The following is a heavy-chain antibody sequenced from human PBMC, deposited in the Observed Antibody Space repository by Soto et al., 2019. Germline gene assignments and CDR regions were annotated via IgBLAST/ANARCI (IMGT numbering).Heavy chain of an antibody. CDR2: ISGSGGST. V-gene: IGHV3-23*01. CDR3: AKSEALKNYYYYYGMDV. Sequence: GGSLRLSCAASGFTFSSYAMSWVRQAPGKGLEWVSAISGSGGSTYYADSVKGRFTISRDNSKNTLYLQMNSLRAEDTAVYYCAKSEALKNYYYYYGMDVWGQGTTVTVSS. CDR1: GFTFSSYA. J-gene: IGHJ6*02.